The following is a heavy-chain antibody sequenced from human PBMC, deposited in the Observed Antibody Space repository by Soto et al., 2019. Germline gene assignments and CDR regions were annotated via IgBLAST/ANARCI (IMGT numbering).Heavy chain of an antibody. CDR2: IWYDGSNK. CDR3: ARAGYYDSSGYYYPSYYYYGMDV. Sequence: GGSLRLSCAASGFTFSSYGMHWVRQAPGKGLEWVAVIWYDGSNKYYADSVKGRFTISRDNSKNTLYLQMNSLRAEDTAVYYCARAGYYDSSGYYYPSYYYYGMDVWGQGTTVTVSS. J-gene: IGHJ6*02. D-gene: IGHD3-22*01. V-gene: IGHV3-33*01. CDR1: GFTFSSYG.